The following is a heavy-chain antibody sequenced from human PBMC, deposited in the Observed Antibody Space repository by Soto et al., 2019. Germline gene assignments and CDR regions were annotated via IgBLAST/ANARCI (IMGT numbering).Heavy chain of an antibody. CDR3: ASNCSSTSCYEYFQH. CDR1: GYTFTSYA. Sequence: ASVKVSCKASGYTFTSYAMHWVRQAPGQRLEWMGWINAGNGNTKYSQKFQGRVTITRDTSASTAYMELSSLRSEDTAVYYCASNCSSTSCYEYFQHWGQGTLVTVSS. V-gene: IGHV1-3*01. CDR2: INAGNGNT. D-gene: IGHD2-2*01. J-gene: IGHJ1*01.